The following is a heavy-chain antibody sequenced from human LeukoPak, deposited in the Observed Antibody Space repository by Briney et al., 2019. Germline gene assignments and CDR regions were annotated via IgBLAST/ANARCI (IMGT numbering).Heavy chain of an antibody. D-gene: IGHD6-13*01. CDR2: MRNDGAIK. CDR3: AKTGSSSWGWFDF. V-gene: IGHV3-30*02. CDR1: GLTFSDYY. Sequence: PGGSLRLSCTASGLTFSDYYMDWVRQTPGKGLEWVAFMRNDGAIKYYADSVQGRFTISRDNSMNTLYLQMNSLRAEDTAVYYCAKTGSSSWGWFDFWGQGTLVTVSS. J-gene: IGHJ4*02.